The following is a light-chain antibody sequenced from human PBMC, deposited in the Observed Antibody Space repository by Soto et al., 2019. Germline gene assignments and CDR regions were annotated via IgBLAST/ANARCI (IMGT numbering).Light chain of an antibody. J-gene: IGLJ2*01. CDR1: SSNIGNNY. CDR3: GTWDSSLSAGV. Sequence: QSVLTQPPSVSAAPGQKVTISCSGSSSNIGNNYVSWYQQLPGTAPKILIYDNNKRPSGIPDRFSGSKSGTSATLGITGFQTGDEADYYCGTWDSSLSAGVFGGGTKVTVL. CDR2: DNN. V-gene: IGLV1-51*01.